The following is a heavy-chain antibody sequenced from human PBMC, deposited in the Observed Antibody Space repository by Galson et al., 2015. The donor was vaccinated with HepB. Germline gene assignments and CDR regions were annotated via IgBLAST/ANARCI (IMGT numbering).Heavy chain of an antibody. CDR3: ARALVGAVELGY. CDR2: INSDGSST. CDR1: GFTFSSYW. D-gene: IGHD1-26*01. V-gene: IGHV3-74*01. Sequence: SLRLSCAASGFTFSSYWMHWVRQAPGKGLVWVSRINSDGSSTSYADSVKGRFTISRDNAKNTLYLQMNSLRAEDTAVYYCARALVGAVELGYWGQGTLVTVSS. J-gene: IGHJ4*02.